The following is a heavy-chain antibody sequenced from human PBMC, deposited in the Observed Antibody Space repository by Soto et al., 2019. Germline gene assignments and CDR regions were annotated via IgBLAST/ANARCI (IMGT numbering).Heavy chain of an antibody. CDR2: IYHSGST. Sequence: QVQLQESGPGLVKPSGTLSLTCAVSGGSISSSNWWSWVRQPPGKGLEWIGEIYHSGSTNYNPSLKSRVTISVDKSKNQFSLQLSSVTAADTAVYYCARDGYYYGSGSPSGAFDIWGQGTMVTVSS. CDR3: ARDGYYYGSGSPSGAFDI. CDR1: GGSISSSNW. J-gene: IGHJ3*02. D-gene: IGHD3-10*01. V-gene: IGHV4-4*02.